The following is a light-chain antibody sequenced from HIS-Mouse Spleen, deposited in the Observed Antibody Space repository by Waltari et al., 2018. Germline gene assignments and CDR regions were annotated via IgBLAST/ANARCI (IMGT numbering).Light chain of an antibody. J-gene: IGLJ2*01. CDR3: YSTDSSGNHRV. CDR2: EDS. V-gene: IGLV3-10*01. Sequence: SYELPQPPSVSVSPGQTARITCSVDALQKKYAHGYQQKSGQAPVLVIYEDSKRPSGIPGRFSGSSSGTMATLTISGAQVEDEADYYCYSTDSSGNHRVFGGGTKLTVL. CDR1: ALQKKY.